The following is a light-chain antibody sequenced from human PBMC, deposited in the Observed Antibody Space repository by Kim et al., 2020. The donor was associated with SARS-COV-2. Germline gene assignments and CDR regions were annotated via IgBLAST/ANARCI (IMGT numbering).Light chain of an antibody. J-gene: IGLJ3*02. CDR3: NSRDSSGNHLGV. V-gene: IGLV3-19*01. CDR1: SLRSYY. Sequence: LGQTVRITCQGDSLRSYYASWYQKKPGQAPVLVIYGKNNRPSGIPDRFSGSSSGNTASLTITGAQAEDEADYYCNSRDSSGNHLGVFGGGTQLTVL. CDR2: GKN.